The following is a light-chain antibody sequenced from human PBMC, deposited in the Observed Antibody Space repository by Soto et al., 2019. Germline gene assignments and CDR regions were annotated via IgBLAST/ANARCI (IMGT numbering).Light chain of an antibody. CDR2: DTF. CDR3: QQRSKWPWT. Sequence: EVVLTQSPATLSLSPGERATLSCRASQTVFNYLAWYQHKPGQAPRLLIYDTFNKATGVPARFSGSGSGTDSTPTIRSPQPKDCAVYYCQQRSKWPWTLGQVTKVEIK. CDR1: QTVFNY. V-gene: IGKV3-11*01. J-gene: IGKJ1*01.